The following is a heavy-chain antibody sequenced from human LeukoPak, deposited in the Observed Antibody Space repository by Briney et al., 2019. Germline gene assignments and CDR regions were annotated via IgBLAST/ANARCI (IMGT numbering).Heavy chain of an antibody. D-gene: IGHD6-13*01. CDR2: IYTSGST. J-gene: IGHJ4*02. CDR3: ARDVVAAPGTWDY. Sequence: PSETLSLTCTVSGDSLSNFYWSWIRQPAGKGLEWIGRIYTSGSTNYNPSLKSRVTMSVDTSKNQFSLKLSSVTAADTAVYYCARDVVAAPGTWDYWGQGTLVTVSS. V-gene: IGHV4-4*07. CDR1: GDSLSNFY.